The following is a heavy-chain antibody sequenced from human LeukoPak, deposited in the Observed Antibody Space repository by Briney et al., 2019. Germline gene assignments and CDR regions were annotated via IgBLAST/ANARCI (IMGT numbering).Heavy chain of an antibody. J-gene: IGHJ4*02. CDR3: ARGGAYNWNRNFDY. D-gene: IGHD1-20*01. Sequence: KASETLSLTCAVYGASLTADYWSWIRQSPVKGLEWIGEINHSGGTKYNPSLKSRVTMSVDTSKNQFSLKLSSVTAADTAVYYCARGGAYNWNRNFDYWGQGTLVTVSS. V-gene: IGHV4-34*01. CDR2: INHSGGT. CDR1: GASLTADY.